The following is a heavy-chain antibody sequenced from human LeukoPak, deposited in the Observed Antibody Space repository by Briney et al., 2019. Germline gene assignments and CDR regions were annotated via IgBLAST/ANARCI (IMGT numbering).Heavy chain of an antibody. CDR2: IYYSGST. J-gene: IGHJ4*02. Sequence: PSETLSLTCTVSGGSISSGDYYWSWIRQPPGKGLEWIGYIYYSGSTYYNPSPKSRVTISVDTSKNQFSLKLGSVTAADTAAYYCAREARLRIDYWGQGTLVTVSS. CDR1: GGSISSGDYY. V-gene: IGHV4-30-4*01. CDR3: AREARLRIDY.